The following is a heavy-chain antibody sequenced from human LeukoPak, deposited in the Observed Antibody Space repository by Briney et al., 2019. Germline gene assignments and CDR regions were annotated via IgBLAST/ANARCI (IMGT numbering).Heavy chain of an antibody. Sequence: SETLSLTCTVSGGSISSHYWSWIRQPPGKGLEWIGYVYYSGTTNYNPSLKSRVTISVDTSKNQFSLKLSSVTAADTAVYYCARDKIVVVTATNYYYYGMDVWGQGTTVTVSS. V-gene: IGHV4-59*11. J-gene: IGHJ6*02. CDR3: ARDKIVVVTATNYYYYGMDV. D-gene: IGHD2-21*02. CDR2: VYYSGTT. CDR1: GGSISSHY.